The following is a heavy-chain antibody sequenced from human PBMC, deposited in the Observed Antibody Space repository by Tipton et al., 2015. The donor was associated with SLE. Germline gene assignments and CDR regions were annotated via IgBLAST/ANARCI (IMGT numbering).Heavy chain of an antibody. D-gene: IGHD6-19*01. V-gene: IGHV4-59*01. CDR1: GDPISENY. J-gene: IGHJ4*02. CDR2: IFYDGTI. CDR3: ARRSLLAVPK. Sequence: LRLSCSVSGDPISENYWSWIRQPPGKGLEWIGMIFYDGTINYNPALKSRVTISLGTSRNYFSLKLSSVTAADTAVYYCARRSLLAVPKWGQGTLVTVSS.